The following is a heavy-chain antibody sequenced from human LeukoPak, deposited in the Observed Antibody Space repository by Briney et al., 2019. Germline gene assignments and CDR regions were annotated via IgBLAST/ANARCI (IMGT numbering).Heavy chain of an antibody. CDR3: TTCPPTTVPDY. CDR1: GFTFSNAW. CDR2: IKSKTDGGTI. D-gene: IGHD4-11*01. V-gene: IGHV3-15*01. Sequence: GSLRLSCAASGFTFSNAWMSWVRQAPGKGLEWVGRIKSKTDGGTIEYAAPVKGRFTISRDDSKNTLYLQINSLKTEDTAVYYCTTCPPTTVPDYWGQGTLATVSS. J-gene: IGHJ4*02.